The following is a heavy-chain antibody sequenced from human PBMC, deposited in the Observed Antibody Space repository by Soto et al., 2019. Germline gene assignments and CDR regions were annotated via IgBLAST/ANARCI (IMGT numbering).Heavy chain of an antibody. J-gene: IGHJ4*02. Sequence: QAQVVYSGGGVGQPGTSLRLSCAASGFTLSNYGMHWVRQAPDKGLEWVAVIAHDGGFKDYADSVKGRFTISRDDSKNTVFLQMNSLRVEDTAVYYCAIDGRFRELEDYWGQGTRVTVSS. D-gene: IGHD3-10*01. CDR2: IAHDGGFK. CDR1: GFTLSNYG. CDR3: AIDGRFRELEDY. V-gene: IGHV3-30*19.